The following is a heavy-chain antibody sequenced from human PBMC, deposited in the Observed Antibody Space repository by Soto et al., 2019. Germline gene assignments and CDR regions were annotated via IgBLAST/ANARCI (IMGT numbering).Heavy chain of an antibody. J-gene: IGHJ6*02. CDR1: GYTFTGYY. CDR2: INPNSGGT. Sequence: AAVKVSCKASGYTFTGYYMHWVRQAHGQALEWMGWINPNSGGTNYAQKFQGWVTMTRDTSISTAYMELSRLRSDDTAVYYCARGAHMVRGVISPYYYYGMDVWGQGTTVTVSS. D-gene: IGHD3-10*01. V-gene: IGHV1-2*04. CDR3: ARGAHMVRGVISPYYYYGMDV.